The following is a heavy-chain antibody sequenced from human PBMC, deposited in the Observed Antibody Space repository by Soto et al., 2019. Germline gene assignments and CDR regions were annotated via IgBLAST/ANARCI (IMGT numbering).Heavy chain of an antibody. CDR2: IDIGGNT. D-gene: IGHD2-2*01. J-gene: IGHJ4*02. CDR3: ARGRGSTGYLGREPFFDY. CDR1: GFSVTNNY. V-gene: IGHV3-66*01. Sequence: EVQVVESGGGLVQPGGSLRLSCAASGFSVTNNYMNWVRQAPGKGLEWVSIIDIGGNTYYADSVKDRFTISRDNSRDTLYIHMDSLRAGDTAVYYCARGRGSTGYLGREPFFDYWGQGTLVTVSP.